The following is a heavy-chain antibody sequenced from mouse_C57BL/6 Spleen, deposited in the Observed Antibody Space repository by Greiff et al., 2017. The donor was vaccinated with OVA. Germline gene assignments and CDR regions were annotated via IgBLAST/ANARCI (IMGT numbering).Heavy chain of an antibody. D-gene: IGHD2-12*01. Sequence: EVQLQQSGPELVKPGASVKISCKASGYTFTDYYMNWVKQSHGKSLEWIGDINPNNGGTSYNQKFKGKATLTVDKSSSTAYMERRSLASEDSAVYYCASYYSDAMDYWGKGTSVTVSS. CDR3: ASYYSDAMDY. CDR2: INPNNGGT. CDR1: GYTFTDYY. V-gene: IGHV1-26*01. J-gene: IGHJ4*01.